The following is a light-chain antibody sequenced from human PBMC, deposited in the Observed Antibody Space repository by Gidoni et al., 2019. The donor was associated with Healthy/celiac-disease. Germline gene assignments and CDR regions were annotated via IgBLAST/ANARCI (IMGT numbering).Light chain of an antibody. Sequence: EIVLTQSPATLSLSPGERATRSFRASQRVSSYLAWYQQKPGQAPRLLIYDASNRATGIPARFSGSGSGTDFTLTISSLEPEDFAVYYCQQRSNWPGGTCGGGTKVEIK. CDR2: DAS. CDR1: QRVSSY. J-gene: IGKJ4*01. CDR3: QQRSNWPGGT. V-gene: IGKV3-11*01.